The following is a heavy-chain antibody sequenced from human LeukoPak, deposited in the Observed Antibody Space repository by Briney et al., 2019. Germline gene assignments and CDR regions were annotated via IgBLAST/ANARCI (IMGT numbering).Heavy chain of an antibody. Sequence: GRSLRLSCAASGFTFSSSWMAWVRQAPGKGLEWVANIKYDGSEGYYVDSVKGRFTISRDNAKNSLYLQMNSLRAEDTAFYYCARDLDGDLLNWGRGTLVTVAS. CDR2: IKYDGSEG. D-gene: IGHD4-17*01. CDR3: ARDLDGDLLN. J-gene: IGHJ4*02. CDR1: GFTFSSSW. V-gene: IGHV3-7*04.